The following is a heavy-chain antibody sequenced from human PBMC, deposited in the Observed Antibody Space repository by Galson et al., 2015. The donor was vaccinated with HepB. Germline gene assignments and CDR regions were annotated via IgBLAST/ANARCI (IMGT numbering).Heavy chain of an antibody. J-gene: IGHJ4*02. V-gene: IGHV3-7*03. CDR3: AKDHGRVGATNDY. Sequence: SLRLSCAASGFTFNSYWMGWVRQAPWKGLEWVANINQDGSATYYVDSVKGRFTISRDNAKNSQYLQMNSLRAEDTAVYYCAKDHGRVGATNDYWGQGILVTVSS. CDR2: INQDGSAT. CDR1: GFTFNSYW. D-gene: IGHD1-26*01.